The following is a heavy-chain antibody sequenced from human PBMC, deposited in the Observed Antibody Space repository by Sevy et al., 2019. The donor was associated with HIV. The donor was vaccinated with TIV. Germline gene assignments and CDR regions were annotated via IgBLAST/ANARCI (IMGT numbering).Heavy chain of an antibody. CDR1: GGSVSSGSYY. CDR2: IYYSGST. D-gene: IGHD1-26*01. Sequence: SETLSLTCTVSGGSVSSGSYYWSWIRQPPGKGLEWIGYIYYSGSTNYNPSLKSRVTISVDTSKNQFSLKLSFVTAADTAVYYCARVAKGGSYYINWFDPWGQGTLVTVSS. V-gene: IGHV4-61*01. J-gene: IGHJ5*02. CDR3: ARVAKGGSYYINWFDP.